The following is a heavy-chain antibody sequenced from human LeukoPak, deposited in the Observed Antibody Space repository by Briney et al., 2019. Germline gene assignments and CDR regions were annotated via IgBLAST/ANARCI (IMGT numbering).Heavy chain of an antibody. D-gene: IGHD3-10*01. J-gene: IGHJ4*02. V-gene: IGHV4-39*01. CDR1: GGSISSSSYY. Sequence: PSETLSLTRTVSGGSISSSSYYWGWIRQPPGKGLEWIGSIYYSGSTYYNPSLKSRVTISVDTSKNQFSLKLSSVTAADTAVYYCASSGRRGFDYWGQGTLVTVSS. CDR2: IYYSGST. CDR3: ASSGRRGFDY.